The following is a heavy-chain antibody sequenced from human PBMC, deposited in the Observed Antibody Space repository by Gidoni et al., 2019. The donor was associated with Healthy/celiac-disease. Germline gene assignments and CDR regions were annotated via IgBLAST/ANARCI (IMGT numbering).Heavy chain of an antibody. CDR1: GFTFSSYA. Sequence: EVQLLESGGGLVQPGGSLRLSCAASGFTFSSYAMSWVRQAPGKGLEWVSAIRGSGGSTYYADSVKGRFTISRDKSKNTRYLQMNSLRAEDTAVYYCAKDDGGYDFWSNWGQGTLVTVSS. J-gene: IGHJ4*02. V-gene: IGHV3-23*01. CDR2: IRGSGGST. CDR3: AKDDGGYDFWSN. D-gene: IGHD3-3*01.